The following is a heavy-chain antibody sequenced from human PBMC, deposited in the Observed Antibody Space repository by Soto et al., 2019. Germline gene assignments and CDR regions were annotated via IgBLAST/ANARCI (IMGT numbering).Heavy chain of an antibody. J-gene: IGHJ5*02. Sequence: PRLSCAASGFTFSSYAMHWVRQAPGKGLEWVAVISYDGSNKYYADSVKGRFTISRDNSKNTLYLQMNSLRAEDTAVYYCARDIRDIVVVPAASGPNWFDPWGQGALVTVSS. D-gene: IGHD2-2*01. V-gene: IGHV3-30-3*01. CDR1: GFTFSSYA. CDR2: ISYDGSNK. CDR3: ARDIRDIVVVPAASGPNWFDP.